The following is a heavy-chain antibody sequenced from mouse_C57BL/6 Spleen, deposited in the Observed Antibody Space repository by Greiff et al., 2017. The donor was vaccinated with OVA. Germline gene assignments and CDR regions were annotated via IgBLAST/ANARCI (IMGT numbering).Heavy chain of an antibody. CDR1: GYTFTSYG. J-gene: IGHJ1*03. CDR2: IYPRSGNT. CDR3: ARDYYGSSYRYFDV. D-gene: IGHD1-1*01. Sequence: VKLMESGAELARPGASVKLSCKASGYTFTSYGISWVKQRTGQGLEWIGEIYPRSGNTYYNEKFKGKATLTADKSSSTAYMELRSLTSEDSAVYFCARDYYGSSYRYFDVWGTGTTVTVSS. V-gene: IGHV1-81*01.